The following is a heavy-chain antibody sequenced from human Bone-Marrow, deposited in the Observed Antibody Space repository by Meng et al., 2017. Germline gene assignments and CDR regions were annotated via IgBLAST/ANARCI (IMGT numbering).Heavy chain of an antibody. V-gene: IGHV3-15*01. CDR2: IKSKTDGGTT. D-gene: IGHD6-13*01. CDR3: TTGDSSSWLYFDY. CDR1: GFTFSNAW. J-gene: IGHJ4*02. Sequence: GESLKISCAASGFTFSNAWMSWVRQAPGKGLEWVGRIKSKTDGGTTDYAAPVKGRFTISRDDSKNTLYLQMNSLKTEDTAVYYCTTGDSSSWLYFDYRGQGTLVTVSS.